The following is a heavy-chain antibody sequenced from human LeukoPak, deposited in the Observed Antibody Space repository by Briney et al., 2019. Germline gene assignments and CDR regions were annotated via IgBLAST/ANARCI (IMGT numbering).Heavy chain of an antibody. D-gene: IGHD1-1*01. V-gene: IGHV3-49*03. CDR2: IRSSIYGGTP. J-gene: IGHJ4*02. CDR3: SREWGNGNDLRPDS. Sequence: GALRLSCTSSGFTFREFAVSWFRQAPGKGLEWIGFIRSSIYGGTPKAAASVKGRFIFSRDDSKGVAYLRMNNLKTDDTAVYYCSREWGNGNDLRPDSWGQGTLVTVSS. CDR1: GFTFREFA.